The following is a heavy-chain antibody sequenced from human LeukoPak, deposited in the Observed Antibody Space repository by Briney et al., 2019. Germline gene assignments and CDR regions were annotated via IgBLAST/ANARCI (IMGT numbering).Heavy chain of an antibody. Sequence: GGSLRLSCAASGFTFSSYAMHWVRQAPGKGLEWVSSISSSSSYIYYADSVKGRFTISRDNAKNSLYLQMNSLRAEDTAVYYCARSVAAAGKDPDAFDIWGQGTMVTVSS. D-gene: IGHD6-13*01. J-gene: IGHJ3*02. CDR1: GFTFSSYA. CDR2: ISSSSSYI. V-gene: IGHV3-21*01. CDR3: ARSVAAAGKDPDAFDI.